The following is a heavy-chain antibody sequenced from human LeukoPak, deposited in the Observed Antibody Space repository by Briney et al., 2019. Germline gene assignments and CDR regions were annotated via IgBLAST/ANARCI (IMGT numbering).Heavy chain of an antibody. D-gene: IGHD3-3*01. CDR3: ATDRFLDHFGRRPPGDY. V-gene: IGHV1-24*01. CDR1: GYTLTELS. Sequence: GASVKVSCKVSGYTLTELSMHWVRQAPGKGLEWMGGFDPEDGETIYAQKFQGRVTMTEDTSTDTAYMELSSLRSEDTAVHYCATDRFLDHFGRRPPGDYWGQGTLVTVSS. J-gene: IGHJ4*02. CDR2: FDPEDGET.